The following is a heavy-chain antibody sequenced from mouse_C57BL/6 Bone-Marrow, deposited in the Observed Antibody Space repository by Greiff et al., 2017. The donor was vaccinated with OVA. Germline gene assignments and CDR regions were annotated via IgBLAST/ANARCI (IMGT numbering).Heavy chain of an antibody. CDR3: ARSNYSNSWYFDV. CDR2: INPSNGGT. J-gene: IGHJ1*03. V-gene: IGHV1-53*01. D-gene: IGHD2-5*01. CDR1: GYTFTSYW. Sequence: QVQLQQPGTELVKPGASVKLSCKASGYTFTSYWMHWVKQRPGQGLEWIGNINPSNGGTNYNEKFKSKATLTVDKSSSTAYMQLSSLTSEDSAVDYCARSNYSNSWYFDVWGTGTTVTVSS.